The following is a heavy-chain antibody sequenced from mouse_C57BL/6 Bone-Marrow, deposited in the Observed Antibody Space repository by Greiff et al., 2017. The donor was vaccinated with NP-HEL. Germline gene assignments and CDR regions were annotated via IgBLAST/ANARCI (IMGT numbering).Heavy chain of an antibody. CDR2: ISDGGSYT. CDR3: ARVDYGSSWSDWYFDV. J-gene: IGHJ1*03. Sequence: EVNVVESGGGLVKPGGSLKLSCAASGFTFSSYAMSWVRQTPEKRLEWVATISDGGSYTYYPDNVKGRFTISRDNAKNNLYLQMSHLKSEDTAMYYCARVDYGSSWSDWYFDVWGTGTTVTVSS. V-gene: IGHV5-4*03. D-gene: IGHD1-1*01. CDR1: GFTFSSYA.